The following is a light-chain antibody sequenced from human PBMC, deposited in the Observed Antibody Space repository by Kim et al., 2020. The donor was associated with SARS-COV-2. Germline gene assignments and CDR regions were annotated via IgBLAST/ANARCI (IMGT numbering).Light chain of an antibody. V-gene: IGKV3D-15*01. CDR2: GAS. CDR1: QSVRTN. J-gene: IGKJ1*01. Sequence: SVSPGERATLSCTASQSVRTNLAWYQQKPGQAPRLLISGASDRATGIPARFSGGGSGTDFTLTISSLQSEDFGVYYCQQYDRWPRTFGQGTKVEI. CDR3: QQYDRWPRT.